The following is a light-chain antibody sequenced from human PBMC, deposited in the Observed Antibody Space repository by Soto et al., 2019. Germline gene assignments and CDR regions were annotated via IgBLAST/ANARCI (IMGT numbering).Light chain of an antibody. J-gene: IGKJ1*01. Sequence: DIQMTQSPSTLSASVGDRVTITCRASQSISSWLAWYQQKPGKAPKVLTYDASSLESGVPSRFSGSGSGTEFTLTISSLQPDDFATYYCQQYNSWWTFGQGTKVEIK. V-gene: IGKV1-5*01. CDR1: QSISSW. CDR3: QQYNSWWT. CDR2: DAS.